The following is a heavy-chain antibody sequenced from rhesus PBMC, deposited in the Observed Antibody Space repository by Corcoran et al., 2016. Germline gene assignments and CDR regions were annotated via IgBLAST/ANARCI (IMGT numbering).Heavy chain of an antibody. CDR3: SCSSWSGDFDY. J-gene: IGHJ4*01. CDR2: ISGSSGST. D-gene: IGHD6-13*01. V-gene: IGHV4-165*01. Sequence: QVQLQESGPGLVKPSETLSLPCAVSGGSFRGYYWGWIRQPPGQGLEWIGYISGSSGSTDYNPSLKSRVTISTDTAKNQFSLKLSSVTAADTAVYYCSCSSWSGDFDYWGQGVLVTVSS. CDR1: GGSFRGYY.